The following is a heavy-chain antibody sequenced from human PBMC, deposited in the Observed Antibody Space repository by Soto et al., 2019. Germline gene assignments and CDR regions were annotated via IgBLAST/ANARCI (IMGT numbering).Heavy chain of an antibody. J-gene: IGHJ6*02. CDR1: GGSFSSDA. CDR2: IIPTSGTA. CDR3: ARGQGYCSGGICYYYYYGMDV. D-gene: IGHD2-15*01. Sequence: VASVKVSCKASGGSFSSDAISWVRQAPGQGLEWMGGIIPTSGTANYAQKFQGRATITAEESTSTAYMELSSLRSEDTAVYYCARGQGYCSGGICYYYYYGMDVWGQGTTVTVSS. V-gene: IGHV1-69*13.